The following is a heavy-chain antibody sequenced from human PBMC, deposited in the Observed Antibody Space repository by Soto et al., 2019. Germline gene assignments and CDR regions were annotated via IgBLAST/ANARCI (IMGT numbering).Heavy chain of an antibody. D-gene: IGHD6-13*01. CDR2: INAGNGNT. V-gene: IGHV1-3*01. Sequence: ASVKVSCKASGYTFTSYAMHWVRQAPGQRLEWMGWINAGNGNTKYSQKFQGRVTITRDTSTSTAYMELSSLRSEDTAVYYCARDFSGSSWAHDYWGQGTLVTVSS. CDR3: ARDFSGSSWAHDY. J-gene: IGHJ4*02. CDR1: GYTFTSYA.